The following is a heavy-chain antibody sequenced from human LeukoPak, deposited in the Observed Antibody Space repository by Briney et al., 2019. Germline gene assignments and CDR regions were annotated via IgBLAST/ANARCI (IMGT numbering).Heavy chain of an antibody. CDR3: ARDHVLYDILTGYYPTDY. CDR2: ISAYNGNT. Sequence: ASVKVSCKASGYTFTSCGISWVRQAPGQGLEWMGWISAYNGNTNYAQKLQGRVTMTTDTSTSTAYMELRSLRSDDTAVYYCARDHVLYDILTGYYPTDYWGQGTLVTVSS. CDR1: GYTFTSCG. J-gene: IGHJ4*02. D-gene: IGHD3-9*01. V-gene: IGHV1-18*01.